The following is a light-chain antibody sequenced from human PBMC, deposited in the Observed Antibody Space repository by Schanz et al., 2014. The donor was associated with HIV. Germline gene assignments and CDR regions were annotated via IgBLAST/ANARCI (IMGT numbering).Light chain of an antibody. Sequence: EIVLTQSPGTLSLSPGERATLSCRASQSVNSRYLAWYQQKPGQAPRLLIYGASSRATGIPDRFSGSGSGTDFTLTISRLEPEDFAVYYCHQYGSSPRTFGQGTKVEI. CDR3: HQYGSSPRT. CDR2: GAS. J-gene: IGKJ1*01. CDR1: QSVNSRY. V-gene: IGKV3-20*01.